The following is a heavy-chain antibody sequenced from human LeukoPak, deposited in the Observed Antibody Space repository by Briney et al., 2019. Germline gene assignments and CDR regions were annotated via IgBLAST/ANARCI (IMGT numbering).Heavy chain of an antibody. Sequence: SETLSLTRTVSGGSISSGDYYWSWIRQPPGKGLEWIGYIYYSGSTYYNLSLKSRVTISVDTSKNQFSLKLSSVTAADTAVYYCAREEDGDVFDYWGQGTLVTVSS. V-gene: IGHV4-30-4*01. CDR3: AREEDGDVFDY. CDR2: IYYSGST. J-gene: IGHJ4*02. D-gene: IGHD4-17*01. CDR1: GGSISSGDYY.